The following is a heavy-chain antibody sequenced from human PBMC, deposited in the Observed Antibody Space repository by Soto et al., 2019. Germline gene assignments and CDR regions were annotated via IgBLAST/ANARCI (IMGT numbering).Heavy chain of an antibody. CDR2: IIPIFGTA. CDR3: ARDLGYDSSGESPLDY. Sequence: SVKVSCKASAGTFSSYAISWVRQAPGQGLEWMGGIIPIFGTANYAQKFQGRVTITADESTSTAYMELSSLRSEDTAVYYCARDLGYDSSGESPLDYWGQGTLVTVSS. D-gene: IGHD3-22*01. CDR1: AGTFSSYA. V-gene: IGHV1-69*13. J-gene: IGHJ4*02.